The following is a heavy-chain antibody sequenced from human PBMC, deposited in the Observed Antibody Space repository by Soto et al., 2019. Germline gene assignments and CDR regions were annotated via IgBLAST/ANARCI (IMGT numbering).Heavy chain of an antibody. CDR3: AKDRGVSGSPGADY. J-gene: IGHJ4*02. D-gene: IGHD1-26*01. Sequence: GGSLRLSCAASGFTFSSYGMHWVRQAPGKGLEWVAVISYDGSNKYYADSVKGRFTISRDNSKNTLYLQMNSLRAEDTAVYYWAKDRGVSGSPGADYWGQGTLVTVSS. V-gene: IGHV3-30*18. CDR1: GFTFSSYG. CDR2: ISYDGSNK.